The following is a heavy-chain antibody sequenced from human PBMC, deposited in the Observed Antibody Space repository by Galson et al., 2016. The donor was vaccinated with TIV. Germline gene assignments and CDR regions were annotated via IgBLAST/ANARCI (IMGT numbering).Heavy chain of an antibody. CDR1: GYMFSAHW. J-gene: IGHJ4*02. D-gene: IGHD3-16*01. CDR2: MNPGDSET. CDR3: AKGKEYYEF. V-gene: IGHV5-51*03. Sequence: QSGAEVKKPGESLIISCKASGYMFSAHWFGWVRQMPGKGPEWIGIMNPGDSETRYSPSFEGQVTISADNSISTAYLQWHSLKASDTAVYYSAKGKEYYEFWGQGTLGTVSS.